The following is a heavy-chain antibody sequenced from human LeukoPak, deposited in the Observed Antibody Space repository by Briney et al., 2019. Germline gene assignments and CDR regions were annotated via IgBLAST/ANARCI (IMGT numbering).Heavy chain of an antibody. CDR2: IYYSGST. D-gene: IGHD7-27*01. J-gene: IGHJ2*01. CDR3: ARLTVTGPGYFDL. CDR1: GGSISSSSYY. V-gene: IGHV4-39*07. Sequence: NPSETLSLTCTVSGGSISSSSYYWGWIRQPPGKGLEWIGSIYYSGSTYYNPSLKSRVTISVDTSKNQFSLKLSSVTAADTAVYYCARLTVTGPGYFDLWGRGTLVTVSS.